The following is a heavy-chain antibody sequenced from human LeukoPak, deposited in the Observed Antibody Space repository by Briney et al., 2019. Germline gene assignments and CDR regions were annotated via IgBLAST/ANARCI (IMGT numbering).Heavy chain of an antibody. CDR1: GFTLKTYG. CDR2: IWYDGGNI. CDR3: ARGEAFDI. J-gene: IGHJ3*02. V-gene: IGHV3-33*01. Sequence: GGSLRLSCVASGFTLKTYGMHWVRQVPGKGLEWVAVIWYDGGNIYYADSVKGRFIISRDNSKNTLYLQMNSLRAEDTALYYCARGEAFDIWGQGTMVTVSS.